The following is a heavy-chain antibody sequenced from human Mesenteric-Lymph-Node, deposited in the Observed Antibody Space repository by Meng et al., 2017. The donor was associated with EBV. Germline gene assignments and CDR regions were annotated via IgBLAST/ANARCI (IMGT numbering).Heavy chain of an antibody. V-gene: IGHV3-53*01. D-gene: IGHD5-12*01. CDR1: GFSVSSKF. J-gene: IGHJ4*02. CDR3: AGSNKKWLHDV. CDR2: IYSGAGT. Sequence: VQLVGSGGGLMRPGGSLRLSCVASGFSVSSKFMAWVRQAPGQGLEWVSIIYSGAGTYHADSVKGRFTISRDNSENTLYLQMNSLRAEDTAVYHCAGSNKKWLHDVWGQGTLVTVSS.